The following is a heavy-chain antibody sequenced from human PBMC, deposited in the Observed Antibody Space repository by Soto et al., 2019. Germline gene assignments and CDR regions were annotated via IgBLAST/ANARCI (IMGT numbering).Heavy chain of an antibody. CDR3: ARYRSGYYSSWFDP. CDR1: GDSITNSDW. J-gene: IGHJ5*02. D-gene: IGHD3-22*01. Sequence: SETLSLTCTVSGDSITNSDWWSWVRQSPGKGLEWIGEIHHSGATNYNPSLKSRVTISVDRSKNQFSLKLSSVTAADTAVYYWARYRSGYYSSWFDPWGQGTLVTVSS. V-gene: IGHV4-4*02. CDR2: IHHSGAT.